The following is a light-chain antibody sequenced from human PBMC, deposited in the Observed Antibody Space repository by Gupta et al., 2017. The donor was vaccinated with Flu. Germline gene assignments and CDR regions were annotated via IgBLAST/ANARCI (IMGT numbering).Light chain of an antibody. J-gene: IGKJ2*01. Sequence: PSSLSASVGDRVTITCQARQDITNNLNWYQQKPGKAPKLLIYDASSVDTGVPSRFSGSGSGTDFTFTISSLQPEDVATYYCQQDDNSMYTFGQGTKVEIK. CDR2: DAS. CDR1: QDITNN. CDR3: QQDDNSMYT. V-gene: IGKV1-33*01.